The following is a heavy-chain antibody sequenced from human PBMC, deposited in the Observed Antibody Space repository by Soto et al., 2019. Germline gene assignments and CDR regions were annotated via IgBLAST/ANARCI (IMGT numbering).Heavy chain of an antibody. CDR2: INAGNGNT. D-gene: IGHD6-6*01. Sequence: ASVKVSCKASGYTFTSYAMHWVRQAPGQRLEWMGWINAGNGNTKYSQKFQGRVTITRDTSASTAYMELSSLRSEDTAVYYCARDGVAARRTLPILFTWFDPWGQGTLVTVSS. CDR1: GYTFTSYA. V-gene: IGHV1-3*01. J-gene: IGHJ5*02. CDR3: ARDGVAARRTLPILFTWFDP.